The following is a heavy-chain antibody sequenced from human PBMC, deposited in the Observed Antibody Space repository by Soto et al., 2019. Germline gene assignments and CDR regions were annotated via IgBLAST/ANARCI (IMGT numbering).Heavy chain of an antibody. CDR2: IYNDGST. CDR1: GFTVSSNY. CDR3: ARGGSGYYHYPFDY. D-gene: IGHD3-22*01. V-gene: IGHV3-66*01. J-gene: IGHJ4*02. Sequence: EVQLVESGGGLVQPGGSLRLSYAVSGFTVSSNYMSWVRQAPGKGLEWVLVIYNDGSTYYADSVKGRFTISRDNSKNTLYLQMNSLRAEDTAVYYCARGGSGYYHYPFDYWGQGTLVTVSS.